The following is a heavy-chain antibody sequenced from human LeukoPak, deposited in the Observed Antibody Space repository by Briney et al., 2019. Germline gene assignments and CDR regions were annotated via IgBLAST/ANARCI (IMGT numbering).Heavy chain of an antibody. CDR3: AKSPGYGDYSMDV. CDR2: ISGSGVNT. CDR1: VFTFSNYA. V-gene: IGHV3-23*01. J-gene: IGHJ6*04. Sequence: PGGSLRLSCAASVFTFSNYAMNWARQAPGKRLEWVSTISGSGVNTYFADSVRGRFTISRDNSKNTLYLQMNTLRAEDTAVYYCAKSPGYGDYSMDVRGKGTRVTVTS. D-gene: IGHD4-17*01.